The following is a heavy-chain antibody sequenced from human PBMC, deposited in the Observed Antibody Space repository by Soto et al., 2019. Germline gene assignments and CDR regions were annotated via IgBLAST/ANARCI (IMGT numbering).Heavy chain of an antibody. CDR1: GFTFSSYG. J-gene: IGHJ6*02. D-gene: IGHD3-9*01. CDR2: ISYDGSNK. CDR3: AKDRFDWVGGMDV. V-gene: IGHV3-30*18. Sequence: QVQLVESGGGVVQPGRSLRLSCAASGFTFSSYGMHWVRQAPGKGLEWVAVISYDGSNKYYADSVKGRFTISRDNSRNTLYLQMNSLRAEDTAVYYCAKDRFDWVGGMDVWGQGTTVTVSS.